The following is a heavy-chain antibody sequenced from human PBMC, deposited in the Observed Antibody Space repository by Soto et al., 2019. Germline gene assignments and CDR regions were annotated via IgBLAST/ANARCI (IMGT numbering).Heavy chain of an antibody. D-gene: IGHD4-4*01. CDR1: GFTFSDHY. Sequence: PGGSLRLSCAASGFTFSDHYMDWVRRAPGKGLEWVGRTRNKANSYTTEYAASVKGRFTISRDDSKNSLYLQMNSLKTEDTAVYYCARDKRSNYGYYYYYMDVWGKGTTVTVSS. CDR3: ARDKRSNYGYYYYYMDV. J-gene: IGHJ6*03. V-gene: IGHV3-72*01. CDR2: TRNKANSYTT.